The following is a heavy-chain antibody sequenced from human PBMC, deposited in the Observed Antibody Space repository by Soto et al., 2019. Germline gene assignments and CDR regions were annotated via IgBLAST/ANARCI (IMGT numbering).Heavy chain of an antibody. J-gene: IGHJ4*02. D-gene: IGHD2-8*02. Sequence: QVQLQQWGAGLLKPSETLSLTCAVYGGSFSGYYWTWNRQPPGTGLEWIGEINHSGSTNYNPSLKSRVTISVDTSKNQFSLKLTSVTAADTDVYYCARDKLTGLFDYWGQGTLVTVSS. CDR3: ARDKLTGLFDY. CDR2: INHSGST. CDR1: GGSFSGYY. V-gene: IGHV4-34*01.